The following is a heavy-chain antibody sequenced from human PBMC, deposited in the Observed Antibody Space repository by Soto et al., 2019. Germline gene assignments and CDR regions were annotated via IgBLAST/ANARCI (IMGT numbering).Heavy chain of an antibody. Sequence: ASVKVSCKASGYTFTSYGISWVRQAPGQGLEWMGWISAYNGNTNYAQKLQGRVTMTTDTSTSTAYMELRSLRSDDTAVYYCARLGYCSSTSCYLGFLYYYGMDVWGQGTTVTVSS. CDR1: GYTFTSYG. CDR3: ARLGYCSSTSCYLGFLYYYGMDV. D-gene: IGHD2-2*01. J-gene: IGHJ6*02. V-gene: IGHV1-18*04. CDR2: ISAYNGNT.